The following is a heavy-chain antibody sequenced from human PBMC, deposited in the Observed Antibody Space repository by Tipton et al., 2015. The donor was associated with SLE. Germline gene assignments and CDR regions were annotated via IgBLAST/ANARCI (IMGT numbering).Heavy chain of an antibody. Sequence: KPSETLSLTCAVYGGSFSVHYWSWSWIRQPPGKGLEWIGEIDHSRSTNYNPSLKSRVTISVDTSKNQFSLKLSSVTAADTAVYYCARGQQLGAFDIWGQGTMVTVSS. J-gene: IGHJ3*02. V-gene: IGHV4-34*01. CDR2: IDHSRST. CDR3: ARGQQLGAFDI. CDR1: GGSFSVHY. D-gene: IGHD6-13*01.